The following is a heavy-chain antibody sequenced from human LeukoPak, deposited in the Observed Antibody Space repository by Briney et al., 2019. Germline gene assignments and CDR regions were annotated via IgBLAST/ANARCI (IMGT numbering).Heavy chain of an antibody. CDR2: MNPNSGNT. CDR3: AKGWSGYFRSPFDL. V-gene: IGHV1-8*01. Sequence: ASVKVSCKASGYTFTSYDINWVRQATGQGLEWMGWMNPNSGNTGYAQKFQGRVTMTRNTSISTAYMELSSLRSEDTAVYFCAKGWSGYFRSPFDLWGRGTMVTVSS. J-gene: IGHJ3*01. CDR1: GYTFTSYD. D-gene: IGHD3-3*01.